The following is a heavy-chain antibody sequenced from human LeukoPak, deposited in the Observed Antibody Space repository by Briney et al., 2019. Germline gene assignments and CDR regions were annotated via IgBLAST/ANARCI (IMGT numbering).Heavy chain of an antibody. CDR3: ARASLSLTGPLYFDY. CDR2: INHSGST. CDR1: GGSFSGYY. J-gene: IGHJ4*02. D-gene: IGHD3-9*01. Sequence: SETLSLTCAVYGGSFSGYYWSWIRQPPGKGLEWIGEINHSGSTNYNPSLKSRVTISVDTSKNQFSLKLGSVTAADTAVYYCARASLSLTGPLYFDYWGQGTLVTVSS. V-gene: IGHV4-34*01.